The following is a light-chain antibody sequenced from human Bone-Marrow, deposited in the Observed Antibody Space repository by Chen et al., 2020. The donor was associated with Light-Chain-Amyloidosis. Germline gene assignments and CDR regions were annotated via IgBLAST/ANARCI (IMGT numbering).Light chain of an antibody. CDR1: HDIGNY. J-gene: IGKJ3*01. V-gene: IGKV1-27*01. CDR3: QQYNSVPHT. Sequence: DIQMTQSPSSLSASVGDSVTIACRASHDIGNYLAWYQQKPGKVPELLIYAASTLHSRVSSRFGGSGSGTDFTLTISSLQPADVSTYYCQQYNSVPHTFGPGTKVDI. CDR2: AAS.